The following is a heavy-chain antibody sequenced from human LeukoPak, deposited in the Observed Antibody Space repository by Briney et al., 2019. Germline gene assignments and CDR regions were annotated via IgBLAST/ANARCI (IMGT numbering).Heavy chain of an antibody. CDR3: AKDSSFSPVLELLDAFDI. V-gene: IGHV3-23*01. CDR2: ISGSGGST. CDR1: GFTFSSYA. J-gene: IGHJ3*02. D-gene: IGHD1-26*01. Sequence: PGGSLRLSCAASGFTFSSYAMSWVRQAPGKGLEWVSAISGSGGSTYYADSVKGRFTISRDNSKNTLYLQMNSLRAEDTAVYYCAKDSSFSPVLELLDAFDIWGQGTTVTVSS.